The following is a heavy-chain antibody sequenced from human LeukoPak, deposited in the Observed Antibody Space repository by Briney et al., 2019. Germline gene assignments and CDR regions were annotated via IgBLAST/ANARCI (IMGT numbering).Heavy chain of an antibody. CDR3: ARGPQWRGDSYYMDV. D-gene: IGHD6-19*01. V-gene: IGHV1-8*01. CDR2: MNPNSGNT. CDR1: GYTFTNFD. J-gene: IGHJ6*03. Sequence: ASVKVSCKGSGYTFTNFDINWVRHAPGQGLEWMGWMNPNSGNTGSAQKLQGRVTMTMNTSISTAYIELSSLRSEDTAVYYCARGPQWRGDSYYMDVWGRGTTVTVSS.